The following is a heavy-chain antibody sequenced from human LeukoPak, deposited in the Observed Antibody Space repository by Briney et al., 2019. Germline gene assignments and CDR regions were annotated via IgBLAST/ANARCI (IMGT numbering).Heavy chain of an antibody. CDR2: IYYRGST. V-gene: IGHV4-59*01. CDR3: ARLGGSSQFDY. D-gene: IGHD1-26*01. CDR1: GFTFSSYW. J-gene: IGHJ4*02. Sequence: GSLRLSCAASGFTFSSYWMSWVRQAPGKGLEWIGYIYYRGSTNYNSSLKSRVTVSLDTSKSQFSLKLSSVTAADTAVYYCARLGGSSQFDYWGQGILVTVSS.